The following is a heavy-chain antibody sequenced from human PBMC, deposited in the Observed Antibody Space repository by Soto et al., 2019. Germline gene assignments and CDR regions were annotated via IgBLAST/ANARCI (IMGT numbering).Heavy chain of an antibody. V-gene: IGHV3-43*01. Sequence: GSPRLPCATSGFHFEGYNMHWVRQAPGKGLEWVSLISCDGGTSYYADSVKGRFTMSRDNSKNSLYLQMNSLRTEDAALYFCAKASRIQQWFYYGMDVWGQGTTVTVSS. CDR1: GFHFEGYN. D-gene: IGHD5-18*01. J-gene: IGHJ6*02. CDR2: ISCDGGTS. CDR3: AKASRIQQWFYYGMDV.